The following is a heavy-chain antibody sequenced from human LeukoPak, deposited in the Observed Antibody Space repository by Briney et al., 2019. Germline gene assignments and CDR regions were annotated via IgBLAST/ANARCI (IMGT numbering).Heavy chain of an antibody. V-gene: IGHV3-21*04. CDR2: ISSSSSYI. J-gene: IGHJ6*02. CDR3: ARDSEYPSYYYYGMDV. Sequence: GGSLRLSCAASGFTFSSYSMNWVRQAPGKGLEWVSSISSSSSYIYYADSVKGRFTISRDNAKNSLYLQMNSLRAEDTAVYYCARDSEYPSYYYYGMDVWGQGTTVTVSS. CDR1: GFTFSSYS. D-gene: IGHD2/OR15-2a*01.